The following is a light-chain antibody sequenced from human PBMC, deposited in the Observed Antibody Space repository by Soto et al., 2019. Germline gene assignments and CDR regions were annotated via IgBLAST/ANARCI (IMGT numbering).Light chain of an antibody. CDR2: GAS. CDR3: QQYNNWPRLT. Sequence: EIVLTQSPGTLSLSPGERATLSCRASQSVSSSYLAWYQQKPGQAPRLLIYGASIRATGIPDRFSGSGSGTDFTLTISRLEPEDFAVYYCQQYNNWPRLTVGGGTKVDIK. V-gene: IGKV3-20*01. J-gene: IGKJ4*01. CDR1: QSVSSSY.